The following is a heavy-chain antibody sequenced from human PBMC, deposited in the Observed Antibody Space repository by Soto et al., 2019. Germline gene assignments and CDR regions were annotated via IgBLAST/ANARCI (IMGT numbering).Heavy chain of an antibody. CDR1: GGSISSYY. D-gene: IGHD3-10*01. CDR2: IFYSGST. J-gene: IGHJ4*02. Sequence: QVQLQESGPGLVKPSETLSRTCTVSGGSISSYYWSWIRQPPGKGLEWIGYIFYSGSTNYNPSLKSRVTISVDTSKNQFSLKLSSVTAADTAVYYCARAGPEMDYWGQGTLVTVSS. V-gene: IGHV4-59*01. CDR3: ARAGPEMDY.